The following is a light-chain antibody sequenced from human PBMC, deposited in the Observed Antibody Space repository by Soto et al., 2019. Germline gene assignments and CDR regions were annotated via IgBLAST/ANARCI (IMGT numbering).Light chain of an antibody. Sequence: EIVLTHPPATLSLSPWERGTLSCRASQSVSNYLAWYQQKPGQAPWLLIYDASNRATGIPARFSGSGSGTDFTLTISSLQPEDFATYYCQQSYSTPLTFGGGTKVDIK. CDR3: QQSYSTPLT. V-gene: IGKV3-11*01. J-gene: IGKJ4*01. CDR2: DAS. CDR1: QSVSNY.